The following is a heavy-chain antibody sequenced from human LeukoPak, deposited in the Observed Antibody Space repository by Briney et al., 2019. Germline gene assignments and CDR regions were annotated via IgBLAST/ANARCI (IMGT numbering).Heavy chain of an antibody. J-gene: IGHJ5*02. CDR3: ARDRPLKDIVVVPAAISAYNWFDP. D-gene: IGHD2-2*01. CDR1: GYTFTSYG. CDR2: ISAYNGNT. Sequence: GASVKVSCKASGYTFTSYGIGWVRQAPGQGLEWMGWISAYNGNTNYAQKLQGRVTMTTDTSTSTAYMELRSLRSDDTAVYYCARDRPLKDIVVVPAAISAYNWFDPWGQGTLVTVSS. V-gene: IGHV1-18*01.